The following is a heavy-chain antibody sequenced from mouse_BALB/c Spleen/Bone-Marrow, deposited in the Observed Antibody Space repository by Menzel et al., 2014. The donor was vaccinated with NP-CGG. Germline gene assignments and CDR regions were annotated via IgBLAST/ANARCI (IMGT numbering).Heavy chain of an antibody. CDR2: IVPSSGYT. D-gene: IGHD4-1*01. CDR1: GYTFTSYT. J-gene: IGHJ3*01. V-gene: IGHV1-4*02. Sequence: VQLQQSGAELARPGASVKMSCKASGYTFTSYTIQWVKRRPGQGLEWVGYIVPSSGYTDYNQNFKDKTTLTADKSSSTADMQLSSLTSADSAVYNRAREARTGAWFAYWGQGTLVTVAA. CDR3: AREARTGAWFAY.